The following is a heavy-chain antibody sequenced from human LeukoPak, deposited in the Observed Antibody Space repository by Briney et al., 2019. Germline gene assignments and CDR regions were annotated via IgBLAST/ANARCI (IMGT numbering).Heavy chain of an antibody. CDR3: ARVRDGGWFDP. D-gene: IGHD4-23*01. J-gene: IGHJ5*02. V-gene: IGHV4-59*01. CDR2: IYYSGST. CDR1: GGSISSYY. Sequence: KPSETLSLTCTVSGGSISSYYWSWIRQPPGKGLEWIGYIYYSGSTNYNPSLKSRVTISVDTSKNQSSLKLSSVTAADTAVYYCARVRDGGWFDPWGQGTLVTVSS.